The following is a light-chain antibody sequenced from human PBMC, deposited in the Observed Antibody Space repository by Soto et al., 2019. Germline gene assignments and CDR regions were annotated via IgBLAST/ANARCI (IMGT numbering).Light chain of an antibody. Sequence: HSLLTQPASVSGSPGQSITISCPGTSRDVGSYNLVSWYQQHPGKAPKLMIYEGNKRPSGVSNRFSGSKSGNTASLTISGLQAEDEADYYCCSYAGSSPYVFGTGTKVTVL. CDR1: SRDVGSYNL. CDR2: EGN. CDR3: CSYAGSSPYV. V-gene: IGLV2-23*01. J-gene: IGLJ1*01.